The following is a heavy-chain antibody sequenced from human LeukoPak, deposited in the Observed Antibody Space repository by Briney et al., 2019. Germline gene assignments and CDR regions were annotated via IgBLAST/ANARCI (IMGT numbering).Heavy chain of an antibody. D-gene: IGHD5-18*01. Sequence: GGSLRLSCVAFGFTFSSSTMNWVRQAPGKGLEWVSSINSISTYIYYADSLRGRFTISRDNADNSLYLQMNSLRAEDTAVYYCARDIADTGAIDAFDLWGQGTMVTVSS. CDR3: ARDIADTGAIDAFDL. CDR2: INSISTYI. J-gene: IGHJ3*01. V-gene: IGHV3-21*01. CDR1: GFTFSSST.